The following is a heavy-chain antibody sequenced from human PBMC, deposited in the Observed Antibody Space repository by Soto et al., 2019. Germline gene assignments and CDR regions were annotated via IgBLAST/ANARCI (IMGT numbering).Heavy chain of an antibody. V-gene: IGHV1-69*01. Sequence: QVQLVQSGAEVKKPGSSVKVSCKASGGTFSSYAISWVRQAPGQGLEWMGGIIPIFGTANYAQKFQGRVTITADESTSTAYMELSSLRSEDTAVYYCARGYGYCSGGSCYSEENIYWYLDLWGRGTLVTVSS. CDR1: GGTFSSYA. D-gene: IGHD2-15*01. CDR3: ARGYGYCSGGSCYSEENIYWYLDL. CDR2: IIPIFGTA. J-gene: IGHJ2*01.